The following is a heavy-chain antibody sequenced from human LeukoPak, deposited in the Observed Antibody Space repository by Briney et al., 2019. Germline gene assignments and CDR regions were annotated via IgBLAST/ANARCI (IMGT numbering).Heavy chain of an antibody. Sequence: SETLSLTCAVYGGSFSGYYWSWIRQPPGKGLEWIGEINNSGSTNYNPSLKRRVTISVDTSKNQFSLKLSSVTAADTAVYYCARGLPIAVAVPFDYWGQGTLVTVSS. CDR3: ARGLPIAVAVPFDY. J-gene: IGHJ4*02. CDR1: GGSFSGYY. V-gene: IGHV4-34*01. D-gene: IGHD6-19*01. CDR2: INNSGST.